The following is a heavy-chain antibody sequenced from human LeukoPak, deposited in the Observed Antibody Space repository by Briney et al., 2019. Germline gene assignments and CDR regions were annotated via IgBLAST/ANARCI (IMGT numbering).Heavy chain of an antibody. CDR1: GGTFSSYA. V-gene: IGHV1-69*05. Sequence: SVKVSCKASGGTFSSYAISWVRQAPGQGLEWMGGIIPIFGTANYAQKFQGRVTITTDESTSTAYMELRSLRSDDTAVYYCARDRNTYYYDSSGFPYYFDYWGQGTLVTVSS. J-gene: IGHJ4*02. CDR2: IIPIFGTA. CDR3: ARDRNTYYYDSSGFPYYFDY. D-gene: IGHD3-22*01.